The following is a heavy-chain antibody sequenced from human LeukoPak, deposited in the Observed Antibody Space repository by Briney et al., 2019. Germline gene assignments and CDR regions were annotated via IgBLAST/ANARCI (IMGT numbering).Heavy chain of an antibody. V-gene: IGHV4-59*08. CDR2: IYYSGST. CDR3: ASFNWSDP. Sequence: PSETLSLTCTVSGGSISSYYWSWIRQPPGKGLEWIGYIYYSGSTNYNPSLKSRVTISVDTSRNQFSLKLSSATAADTAVYYCASFNWSDPWGQGTLVTVSS. CDR1: GGSISSYY. J-gene: IGHJ5*02.